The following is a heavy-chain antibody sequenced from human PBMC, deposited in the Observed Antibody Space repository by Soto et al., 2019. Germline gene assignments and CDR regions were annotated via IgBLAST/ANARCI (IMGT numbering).Heavy chain of an antibody. CDR1: GYSFTSYW. V-gene: IGHV5-51*01. J-gene: IGHJ3*02. Sequence: PGESLNISCKGSGYSFTSYWIGLVRQMPGKGLEWMGIIYPGDSDTRYSPSFQGQVTISADKSISTAYLQWSSLKASDTAMYYCARFIAAAATDAFDIWGQGTMVTVSS. CDR2: IYPGDSDT. D-gene: IGHD6-13*01. CDR3: ARFIAAAATDAFDI.